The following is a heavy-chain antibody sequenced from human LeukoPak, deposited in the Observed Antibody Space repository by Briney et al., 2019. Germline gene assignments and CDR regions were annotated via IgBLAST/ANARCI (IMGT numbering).Heavy chain of an antibody. CDR3: ARGFLHYGDPNWFDP. CDR2: ISSSSSYI. V-gene: IGHV3-21*01. J-gene: IGHJ5*02. Sequence: SGGSLRLSCAASGFTFSSYSMNWVRQAPGKGLEWVSSISSSSSYIYYADSVKGRFTISRDNAKNSLYLQMNSLRAEDTAVYYCARGFLHYGDPNWFDPWGQGTLVTVSS. D-gene: IGHD4-17*01. CDR1: GFTFSSYS.